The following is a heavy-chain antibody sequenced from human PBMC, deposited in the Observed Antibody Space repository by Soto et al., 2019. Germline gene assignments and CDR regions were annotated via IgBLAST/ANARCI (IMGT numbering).Heavy chain of an antibody. CDR2: ISWDGGST. J-gene: IGHJ4*02. Sequence: XGSLRLCCAASGFTFDDYAMHWVRQAPGKGLEWVSLISWDGGSTYYADSVKGRFTISRDNSKNSLYLQMNSLRAEDTALYYCARGVGSRGYYFDYWGQGTLVTVSS. CDR1: GFTFDDYA. CDR3: ARGVGSRGYYFDY. V-gene: IGHV3-43D*04. D-gene: IGHD6-13*01.